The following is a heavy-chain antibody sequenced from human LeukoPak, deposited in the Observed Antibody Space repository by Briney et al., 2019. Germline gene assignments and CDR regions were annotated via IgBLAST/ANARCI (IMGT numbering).Heavy chain of an antibody. CDR1: DGSISGYY. CDR2: IYTSGST. CDR3: ARGPQDYGGHSDYNDGFDI. V-gene: IGHV4-4*07. J-gene: IGHJ3*02. Sequence: PSETLSLTCTVSDGSISGYYWSWIRQPAGKGLEWIGRIYTSGSTNYNPSLKSRVTMPVDTSKNHFSLKLSSVTAADTAVYYCARGPQDYGGHSDYNDGFDIWGQGTMVTVSS. D-gene: IGHD4-23*01.